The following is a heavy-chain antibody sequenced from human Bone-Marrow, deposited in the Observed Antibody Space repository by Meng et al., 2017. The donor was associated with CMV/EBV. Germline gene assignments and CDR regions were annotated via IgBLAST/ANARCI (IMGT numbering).Heavy chain of an antibody. V-gene: IGHV1-2*02. CDR2: INPNSGGT. Sequence: ASVKVSCKASGYTFTGYYMHWVRQAPGQGLEWMGWINPNSGGTNYAQKFQGRVTMTRDTSISTAYMELSRLRSDDTAVYYCARVGRAPLRSGIIVVVPAALSDYWGQGTLVTVSS. D-gene: IGHD2-2*01. J-gene: IGHJ4*02. CDR1: GYTFTGYY. CDR3: ARVGRAPLRSGIIVVVPAALSDY.